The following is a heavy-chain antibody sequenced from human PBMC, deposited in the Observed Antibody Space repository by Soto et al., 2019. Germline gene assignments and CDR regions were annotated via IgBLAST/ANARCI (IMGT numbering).Heavy chain of an antibody. J-gene: IGHJ3*02. D-gene: IGHD3-10*01. Sequence: GGSLRLSCAASGFTFSSCAMSWVRQAPGKGLEWVSGIGGSGDDTEYADSVKGRFTISRDNSKNTLYLQMNSLRAEDTAVYYCARDHHMVRGVPPSSAFDIWGQGTMVTVSS. CDR3: ARDHHMVRGVPPSSAFDI. CDR1: GFTFSSCA. V-gene: IGHV3-23*01. CDR2: IGGSGDDT.